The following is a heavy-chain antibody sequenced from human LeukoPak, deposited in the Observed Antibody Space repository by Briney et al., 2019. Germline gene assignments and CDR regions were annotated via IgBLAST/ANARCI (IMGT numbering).Heavy chain of an antibody. J-gene: IGHJ5*02. CDR1: GVSISSSTYC. CDR3: ARLPTGYPNWLDA. Sequence: SETLSPTCIVSGVSISSSTYCWGWIRQAPGKGLEWIGTTHYSGNIYYNPSLESRVTISADTSKNEISLKVSSVTAADTAVYYCARLPTGYPNWLDAWGQGTLVTVSS. D-gene: IGHD3-9*01. V-gene: IGHV4-39*01. CDR2: THYSGNI.